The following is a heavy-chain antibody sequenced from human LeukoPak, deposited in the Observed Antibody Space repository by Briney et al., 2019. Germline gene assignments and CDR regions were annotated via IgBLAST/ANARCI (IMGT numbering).Heavy chain of an antibody. CDR3: AKSNRIAVAGTFG. CDR2: ISGSGAGT. CDR1: GFTFSSYA. D-gene: IGHD6-19*01. Sequence: GGSLRLSCAASGFTFSSYAMSWVRQAPGKGLEWVSAISGSGAGTYYADSVKGRFTISRDNSKNTLYLQMNSLSVEDTAVYYCAKSNRIAVAGTFGGGQGTLVTVSS. J-gene: IGHJ4*02. V-gene: IGHV3-23*01.